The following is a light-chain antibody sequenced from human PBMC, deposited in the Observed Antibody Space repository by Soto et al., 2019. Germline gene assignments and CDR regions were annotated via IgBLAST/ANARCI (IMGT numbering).Light chain of an antibody. Sequence: ETVMTQSPATLSVSPGERATLSCRASQSVDSRLAWYQQKPGQAPRLLIYDASTMATGIPARFSGSGSGTEFTLTISSLQSEDSAIYYCQQFNNSPPERAFGQGTKVEVK. CDR1: QSVDSR. J-gene: IGKJ1*01. CDR3: QQFNNSPPERA. CDR2: DAS. V-gene: IGKV3-15*01.